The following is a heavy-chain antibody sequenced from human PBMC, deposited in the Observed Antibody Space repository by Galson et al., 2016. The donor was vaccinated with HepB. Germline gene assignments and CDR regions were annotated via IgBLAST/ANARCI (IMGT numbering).Heavy chain of an antibody. D-gene: IGHD3-3*01. V-gene: IGHV1-69*10. CDR2: IIPILAVA. Sequence: SVKVSCKASGDTFSSYAISWVRQAPGQGLEWMGGIIPILAVAKYAQKFEGRVTITADKSTSTAYMELSNLKSEDTGVYFCARTRITVFGVVIVGYYGMDVWGQGTSVIVSS. CDR3: ARTRITVFGVVIVGYYGMDV. CDR1: GDTFSSYA. J-gene: IGHJ6*02.